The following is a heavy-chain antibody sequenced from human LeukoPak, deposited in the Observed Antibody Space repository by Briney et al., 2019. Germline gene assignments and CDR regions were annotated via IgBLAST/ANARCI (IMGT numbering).Heavy chain of an antibody. Sequence: LSLTCTVSGGSISSFYWSWIRQPPGKGLEWIGYTYYSGSANYNPSLKSRVTISVDTSKNQFSLKLSSVSAADTAVYYCARLASSCYQYFDYWSQRTLVTXS. CDR2: TYYSGSA. D-gene: IGHD6-13*01. CDR1: GGSISSFY. CDR3: ARLASSCYQYFDY. V-gene: IGHV4-59*08. J-gene: IGHJ4*02.